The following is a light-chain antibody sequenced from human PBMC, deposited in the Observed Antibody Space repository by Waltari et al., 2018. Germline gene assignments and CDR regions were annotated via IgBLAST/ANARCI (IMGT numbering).Light chain of an antibody. CDR1: SSDVGRYIY. CDR2: EAT. V-gene: IGLV2-14*01. J-gene: IGLJ1*01. Sequence: QSALTQPASVSGSPGQSVTISCTGTSSDVGRYIYVSWYQQQPDKAPRLIIYEATKWRSGVSNRFSGSKSGNTASLTISGLQAEDEADYYCSSYTSISTFVFGSGTKVTVL. CDR3: SSYTSISTFV.